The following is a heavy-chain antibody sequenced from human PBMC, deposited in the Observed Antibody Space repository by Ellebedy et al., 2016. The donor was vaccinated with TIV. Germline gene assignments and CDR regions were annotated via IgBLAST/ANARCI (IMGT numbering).Heavy chain of an antibody. CDR2: ISYDGSNK. CDR3: ARDGSDSSGLSYFDY. Sequence: GGSLRLXXAASGFTFSSYGMHWVRQAPGKGLEWVAVISYDGSNKYYADSVKGRFTISRDNAKNSLYLQMNSLRAEDTAVYYCARDGSDSSGLSYFDYWGQGTLVTVSS. V-gene: IGHV3-30*03. J-gene: IGHJ4*02. D-gene: IGHD3-22*01. CDR1: GFTFSSYG.